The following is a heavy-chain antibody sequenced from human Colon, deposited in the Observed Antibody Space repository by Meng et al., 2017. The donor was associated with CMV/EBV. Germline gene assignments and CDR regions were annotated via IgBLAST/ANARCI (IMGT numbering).Heavy chain of an antibody. J-gene: IGHJ4*02. D-gene: IGHD5-24*01. CDR1: GFTFNSYA. CDR3: AKGTELATTPFFDH. V-gene: IGHV3-23*03. CDR2: IYSTGTRT. Sequence: GGSLSLSCAASGFTFNSYAMNWVRQAPGKGLEWVSIIYSTGTRTYYADSVKGRFTISRDNSKNTLYLEMSSLRADDTAVYYCAKGTELATTPFFDHWGQGILVTVSS.